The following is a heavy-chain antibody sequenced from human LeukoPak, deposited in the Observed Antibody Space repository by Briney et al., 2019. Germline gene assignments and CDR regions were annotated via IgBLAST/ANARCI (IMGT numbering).Heavy chain of an antibody. Sequence: GGSLRLSCAASGFTFDDYGMSWVRQAPGKGLEWVSTISGSGGSTYYADSVKGRFTISRGNSKNTLYLQMHSLRAEDTAVYFCAKDSAIAPAAVDYWGQGTLVTVSS. D-gene: IGHD2-2*01. CDR1: GFTFDDYG. J-gene: IGHJ4*02. CDR2: ISGSGGST. CDR3: AKDSAIAPAAVDY. V-gene: IGHV3-23*01.